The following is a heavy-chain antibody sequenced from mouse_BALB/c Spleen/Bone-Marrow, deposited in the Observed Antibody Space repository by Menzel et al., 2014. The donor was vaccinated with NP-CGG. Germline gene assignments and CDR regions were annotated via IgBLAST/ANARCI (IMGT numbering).Heavy chain of an antibody. CDR3: ARYGNALIGY. D-gene: IGHD2-1*01. CDR2: IDTANGNT. Sequence: EVKLQESGAELVKPGASVKLSCTASGFNIKDTYMHWVKQRPEQGLEWIGRIDTANGNTKYDPKFQGKATITADTSSNTSYLQLSNLTSENTAVYYCARYGNALIGYWGQGTSVTVSS. J-gene: IGHJ4*01. CDR1: GFNIKDTY. V-gene: IGHV14-3*02.